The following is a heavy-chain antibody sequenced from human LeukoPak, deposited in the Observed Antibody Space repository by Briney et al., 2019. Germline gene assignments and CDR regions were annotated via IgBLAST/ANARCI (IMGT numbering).Heavy chain of an antibody. Sequence: GGSLRLSCAASGFTVSSNYMSWVRQAPGKGLEWVANIKGDGSERSYVDSVKGRFTISRDNAKNSLYLQMNSLRAEDTAVYYCARDWPLVLDYWGQGALVTVSS. CDR1: GFTVSSNY. CDR2: IKGDGSER. V-gene: IGHV3-7*03. J-gene: IGHJ4*02. CDR3: ARDWPLVLDY.